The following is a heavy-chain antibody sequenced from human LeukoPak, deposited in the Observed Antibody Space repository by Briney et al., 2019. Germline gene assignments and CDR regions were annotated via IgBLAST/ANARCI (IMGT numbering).Heavy chain of an antibody. V-gene: IGHV3-30*02. CDR3: AIDGSSGWLIDYYYYMDV. CDR2: IRYDGGNK. J-gene: IGHJ6*03. Sequence: GGSLRLSCAASGFTFSSYGMHWVRQAPGKGLEWVAFIRYDGGNKFYADSVKGRFTISRDNSKNTLYLQMNSLRAEDTAVFYCAIDGSSGWLIDYYYYMDVWGKGTTVTVSS. CDR1: GFTFSSYG. D-gene: IGHD6-19*01.